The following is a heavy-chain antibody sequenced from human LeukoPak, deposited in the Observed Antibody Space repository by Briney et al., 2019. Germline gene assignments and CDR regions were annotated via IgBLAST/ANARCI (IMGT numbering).Heavy chain of an antibody. CDR2: INPNSGGT. D-gene: IGHD3-3*01. CDR1: GYTFTGYY. J-gene: IGHJ4*02. CDR3: ARDTIFGVVIPAY. V-gene: IGHV1-2*02. Sequence: GASVKVSCKASGYTFTGYYMHWVRQAPGQGLEWMGWINPNSGGTNYAQKFQGRVTMTRDTSISTAYMELSRLRSDDTSVYYCARDTIFGVVIPAYWGQGTLVTVSS.